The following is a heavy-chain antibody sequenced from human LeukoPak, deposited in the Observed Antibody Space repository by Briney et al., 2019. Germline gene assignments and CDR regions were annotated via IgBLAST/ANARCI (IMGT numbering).Heavy chain of an antibody. J-gene: IGHJ3*02. D-gene: IGHD3-10*01. Sequence: PSETLSLTCTVSGGSISSYYWSWIRQPPEKGLEWIGYIYYSGSTNYNPSLKSRVTISVDTSKNQFSLKLSSVTAADTAVYYCARSGLWFGEYAFDIWGQGTMVTVSS. CDR2: IYYSGST. CDR3: ARSGLWFGEYAFDI. V-gene: IGHV4-59*01. CDR1: GGSISSYY.